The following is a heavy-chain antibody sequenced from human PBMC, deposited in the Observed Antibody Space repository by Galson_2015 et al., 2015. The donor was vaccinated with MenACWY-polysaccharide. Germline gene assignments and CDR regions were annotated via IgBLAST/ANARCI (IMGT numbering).Heavy chain of an antibody. D-gene: IGHD3-10*01. J-gene: IGHJ4*02. CDR1: GYTFTSYA. CDR3: ARDWDYYGSGTYYNFDY. V-gene: IGHV1-3*01. CDR2: INAGNGNT. Sequence: SVKVSCKASGYTFTSYAMHWVRQAPGQRLEWMGWINAGNGNTKYSQKFRGRVTITRDTSASTVYMELSSLRSEDTAVYYCARDWDYYGSGTYYNFDYWGQGTLVTVSS.